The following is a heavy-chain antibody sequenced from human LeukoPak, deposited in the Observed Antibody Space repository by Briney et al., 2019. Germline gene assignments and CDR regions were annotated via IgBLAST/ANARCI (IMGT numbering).Heavy chain of an antibody. CDR2: IIPIFGTA. CDR1: GGTFSSYA. Sequence: SVKVSCKASGGTFSSYAISWVRQAPGQGLEWMGGIIPIFGTANYAQKFQGRVTITADKSTSTAYMELSRLRSEDTAVYYCVRSIAYYYYGMDVWGKGTRSPSPQ. CDR3: VRSIAYYYYGMDV. J-gene: IGHJ6*04. D-gene: IGHD3-10*01. V-gene: IGHV1-69*06.